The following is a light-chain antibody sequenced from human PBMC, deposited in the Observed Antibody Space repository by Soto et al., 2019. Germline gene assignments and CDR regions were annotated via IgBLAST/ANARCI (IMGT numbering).Light chain of an antibody. Sequence: QSALAQPPSASGSPGQSVTISCTGTASDVGGYNYVSWFQHHPGNAPKLIIYEVTKRPSGVPDRFSGSKSGNTASLTVSGLQVEDEAEYYCGSFTSSSTLVFGGGTKLTVL. J-gene: IGLJ3*02. CDR3: GSFTSSSTLV. CDR2: EVT. CDR1: ASDVGGYNY. V-gene: IGLV2-8*01.